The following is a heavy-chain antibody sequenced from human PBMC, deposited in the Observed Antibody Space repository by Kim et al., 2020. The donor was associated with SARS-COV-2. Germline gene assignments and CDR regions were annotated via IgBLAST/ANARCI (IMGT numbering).Heavy chain of an antibody. V-gene: IGHV1-69*13. J-gene: IGHJ6*02. Sequence: SVKVSCKASGGNFSSYAISWVRQAPGQGLEWMGGIIPIFGTANYAQKFQGRVTITADESTSTAYMGLSSLRSEDTAVYYCARSYSSGWPDYYYYGMDVWGQGTTVTVSS. CDR3: ARSYSSGWPDYYYYGMDV. D-gene: IGHD6-19*01. CDR2: IIPIFGTA. CDR1: GGNFSSYA.